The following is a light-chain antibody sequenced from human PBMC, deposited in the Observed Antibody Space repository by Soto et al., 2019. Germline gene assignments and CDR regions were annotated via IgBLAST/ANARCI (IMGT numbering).Light chain of an antibody. CDR1: SSDVGGYNY. J-gene: IGLJ3*02. Sequence: QSALTQPASVSGSPGQSITISCTGTSSDVGGYNYVSWYQQHPGKAPKLMIYEVSNRPSGVSNRFSGSKSGNTASLTISGLQAEDEADYYCSSYTSSSTWVFGGGTQVPVL. V-gene: IGLV2-14*01. CDR3: SSYTSSSTWV. CDR2: EVS.